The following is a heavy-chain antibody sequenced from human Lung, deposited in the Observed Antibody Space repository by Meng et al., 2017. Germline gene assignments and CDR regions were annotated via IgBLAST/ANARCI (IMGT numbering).Heavy chain of an antibody. CDR1: GGSFSDYY. Sequence: RLKQGGDGLLKPSEPLSLPGVVSGGSFSDYYWSWIRQPPGKGLEWIGEINHSGSTNYNPSLESRATISVDTSQNNLSLKLSSVTAADSAVYYCARGPTTMAHDFDYWGQGTLVTVSS. CDR2: INHSGST. CDR3: ARGPTTMAHDFDY. V-gene: IGHV4-34*01. J-gene: IGHJ4*02. D-gene: IGHD4-11*01.